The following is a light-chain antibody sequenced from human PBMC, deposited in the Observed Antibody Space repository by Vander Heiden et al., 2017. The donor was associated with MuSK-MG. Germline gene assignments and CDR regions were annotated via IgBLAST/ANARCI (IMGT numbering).Light chain of an antibody. CDR2: KAS. Sequence: DIQMTQSPSTLSASVGDRVTITCRASQTISNWLAWYQQKPGKAPKVLIYKASSLDSAVPSRFSGRGSGTEFTLTISSLQPDDFATYYCQQENSYPLTFGGGTKVEIK. V-gene: IGKV1-5*03. J-gene: IGKJ4*01. CDR3: QQENSYPLT. CDR1: QTISNW.